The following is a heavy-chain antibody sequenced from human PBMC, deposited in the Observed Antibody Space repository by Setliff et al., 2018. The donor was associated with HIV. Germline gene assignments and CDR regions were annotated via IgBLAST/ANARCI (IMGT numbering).Heavy chain of an antibody. CDR1: GYTFNDNY. D-gene: IGHD3-22*01. CDR3: ARGADHFDTSGYYSFFDP. CDR2: ISPDIGDT. V-gene: IGHV1-2*06. J-gene: IGHJ5*02. Sequence: APVKVSCKASGYTFNDNYIHWVRQAPGQGLEWMGRISPDIGDTNYAQMFHGRVTMTRDTSISTAYMELSSLKSDDTAVYYCARGADHFDTSGYYSFFDPWGQGTLVTVSS.